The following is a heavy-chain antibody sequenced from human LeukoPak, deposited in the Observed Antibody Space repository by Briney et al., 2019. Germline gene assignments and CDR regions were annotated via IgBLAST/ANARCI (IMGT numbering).Heavy chain of an antibody. Sequence: SETLSLTCTVSGGSISSYYWSWIRQPPGKGLEWIGYIYYSGSTNYNPSLKSRVTISVDTSKNQFSLKLSSVTAADTAVYYCARDKVVESSRYSDYYYYYGMDVWGQGTTVTVSS. CDR2: IYYSGST. D-gene: IGHD6-13*01. V-gene: IGHV4-59*01. J-gene: IGHJ6*02. CDR3: ARDKVVESSRYSDYYYYYGMDV. CDR1: GGSISSYY.